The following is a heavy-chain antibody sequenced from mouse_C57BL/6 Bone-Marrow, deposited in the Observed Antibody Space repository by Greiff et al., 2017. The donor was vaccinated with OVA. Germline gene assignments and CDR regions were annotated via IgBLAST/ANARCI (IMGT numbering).Heavy chain of an antibody. CDR3: ARGYEGNPAWFAY. CDR2: INPGSGGT. CDR1: GYAFTNYL. V-gene: IGHV1-54*01. Sequence: QVQLQQSGAELVRPGTSVKVSCKASGYAFTNYLIAWVKQRPGQGLEWIGVINPGSGGTNYNEKFKGQATLTADKTSSTAYMQLSSLTSEDSAVEFGARGYEGNPAWFAYWGQGTRVTVSA. D-gene: IGHD2-14*01. J-gene: IGHJ3*01.